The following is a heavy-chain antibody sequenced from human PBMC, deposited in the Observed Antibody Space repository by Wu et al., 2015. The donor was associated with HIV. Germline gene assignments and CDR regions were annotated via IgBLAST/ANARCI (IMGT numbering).Heavy chain of an antibody. CDR1: LLHQQWLL. CDR3: ARHGAYSGSYPYFDY. V-gene: IGHV4-38-2*01. D-gene: IGHD1-26*01. Sequence: QVQLAGVGPRTGEAFGDPVPHLRCLWLLHQQWLLLGLDPAAPREGAGVAWEYLSWWEQLLQPSLKSRVIMSVDTSKNHFSLKLNSVTAADTAMYYCARHGAYSGSYPYFDYWGQGTLVTVSS. CDR2: LSWWEQ. J-gene: IGHJ4*02.